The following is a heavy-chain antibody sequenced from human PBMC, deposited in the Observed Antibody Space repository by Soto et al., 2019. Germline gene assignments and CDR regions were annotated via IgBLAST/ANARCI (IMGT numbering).Heavy chain of an antibody. D-gene: IGHD3-10*01. V-gene: IGHV1-18*01. J-gene: IGHJ4*02. CDR3: ARWVRSFGDFGY. CDR2: ISAYNGNT. Sequence: ASVKVSCKASGYTFTSYGISWVRRAPGQGLEWMGWISAYNGNTNYAQKLQGRVTMTTDTSTSTAYMELRSLRSDDTAVYYCARWVRSFGDFGYWGQGTLVTVSS. CDR1: GYTFTSYG.